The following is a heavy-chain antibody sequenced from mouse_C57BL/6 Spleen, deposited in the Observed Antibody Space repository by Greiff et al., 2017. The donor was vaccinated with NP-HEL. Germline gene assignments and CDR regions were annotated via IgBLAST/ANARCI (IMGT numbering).Heavy chain of an antibody. D-gene: IGHD2-3*01. Sequence: EVMLVESEGGLVQPGSSMKLSCTASGFTFSDYYMAWVRQVPEKGLEWVANINYDGSSTYYLDSLKSRFIISRDNAKNILYLQMSSLKSEDTATYYCARDGFYDGYPLYAMDYWGQGTSVTVSS. V-gene: IGHV5-16*01. CDR1: GFTFSDYY. CDR3: ARDGFYDGYPLYAMDY. J-gene: IGHJ4*01. CDR2: INYDGSST.